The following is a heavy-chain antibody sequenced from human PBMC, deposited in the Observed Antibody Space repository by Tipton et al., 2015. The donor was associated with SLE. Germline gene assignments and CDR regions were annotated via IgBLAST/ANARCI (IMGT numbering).Heavy chain of an antibody. V-gene: IGHV3-30*02. CDR1: GFTFSSYG. Sequence: SLRLSCAASGFTFSSYGMHWVRQAPGKGLEWVAFIRYDGSNKYYADSVKGRFTISRDNSKNTLYLQMNSLRAEDTAVYYCAKAGYYGDYFDYWGQGTLVTVSS. J-gene: IGHJ4*02. D-gene: IGHD4-17*01. CDR2: IRYDGSNK. CDR3: AKAGYYGDYFDY.